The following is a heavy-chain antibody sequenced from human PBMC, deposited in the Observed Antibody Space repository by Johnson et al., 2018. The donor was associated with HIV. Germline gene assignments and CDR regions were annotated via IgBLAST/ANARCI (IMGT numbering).Heavy chain of an antibody. CDR1: GFTFDDYA. V-gene: IGHV3-20*04. J-gene: IGHJ3*02. CDR3: AREANAFDI. Sequence: VQLVESGGGVVQPGRSLRLSCAASGFTFDDYAMHWVRQAPGKGLEWVSGINWNGGSIGYADFVKGRFTISRDNAKNSLNLQMNSLRAEDTAVYYCAREANAFDIWGQGTMVTVSS. CDR2: INWNGGSI.